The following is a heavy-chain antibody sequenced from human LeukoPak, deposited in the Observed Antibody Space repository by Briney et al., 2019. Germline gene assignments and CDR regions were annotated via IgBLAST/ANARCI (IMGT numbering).Heavy chain of an antibody. V-gene: IGHV3-7*03. CDR2: IKEDGSEK. CDR3: ARHHIFCTSATCYFDY. J-gene: IGHJ4*02. Sequence: GGSLRLSCATSGFTFSTYWMTWVRQAPGEGLEWVANIKEDGSEKFYVDSVKGRFTISRDSAENSLYLQMDSLSAEDTAVYYCARHHIFCTSATCYFDYWGQGTLVTVSS. D-gene: IGHD2-2*01. CDR1: GFTFSTYW.